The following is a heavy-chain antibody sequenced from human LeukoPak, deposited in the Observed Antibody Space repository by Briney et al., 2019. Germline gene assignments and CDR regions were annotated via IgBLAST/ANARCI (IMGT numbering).Heavy chain of an antibody. J-gene: IGHJ6*03. CDR1: GGSFSGYY. CDR3: ARVGYYYYYMDV. Sequence: SETLSLTCAVYGGSFSGYYWSWIRQPPGKGLEWIGEINHSGSTNYNPSLKSRVTISVDTSKNQFSLKLSSVTAADTAVYYCARVGYYYYYMDVWGKGTTVTVSS. CDR2: INHSGST. V-gene: IGHV4-34*01.